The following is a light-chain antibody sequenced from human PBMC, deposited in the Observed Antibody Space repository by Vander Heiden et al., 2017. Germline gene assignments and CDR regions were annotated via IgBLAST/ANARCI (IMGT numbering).Light chain of an antibody. CDR2: TAS. CDR3: QQDISSPWT. CDR1: QSVNRNY. Sequence: EIVLTQSPGPLSLSPGESATLPCRASQSVNRNYLAWFQQKPGQAPRLLIYTASSRATGIPDRFSGRGSGTDFTLTISRLEPDDFAVYYCQQDISSPWTFGQGTKVEIK. J-gene: IGKJ1*01. V-gene: IGKV3-20*01.